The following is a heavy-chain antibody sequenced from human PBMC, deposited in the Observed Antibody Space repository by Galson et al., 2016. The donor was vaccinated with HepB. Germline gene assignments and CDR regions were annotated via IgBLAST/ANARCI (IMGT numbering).Heavy chain of an antibody. CDR1: GFTFSSYA. Sequence: SLRLSCAASGFTFSSYAMHWVRQAPGKGLEWVAVISYDGRATKYADSVKGRLTISRDDSRNTLYLQMNSLRAEDTAVYYCAKFRRDGYSGVAAPDPDFWGQGTLVTVSS. CDR3: AKFRRDGYSGVAAPDPDF. J-gene: IGHJ4*02. CDR2: ISYDGRAT. D-gene: IGHD6-13*01. V-gene: IGHV3-30*18.